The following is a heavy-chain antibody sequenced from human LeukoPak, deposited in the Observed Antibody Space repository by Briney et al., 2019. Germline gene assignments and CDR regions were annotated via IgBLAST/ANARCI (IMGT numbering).Heavy chain of an antibody. D-gene: IGHD1-26*01. J-gene: IGHJ3*02. Sequence: VSGXSISXXXWSWXXXXPGXXXXXXGYIHYSGSTNYNPSLKSRVTISLDTSKNQFSLRLSSVTAADTAVYYCASPSGSYYGFDIWGQGTMVTVSS. V-gene: IGHV4-59*01. CDR3: ASPSGSYYGFDI. CDR1: GXSISXXX. CDR2: IHYSGST.